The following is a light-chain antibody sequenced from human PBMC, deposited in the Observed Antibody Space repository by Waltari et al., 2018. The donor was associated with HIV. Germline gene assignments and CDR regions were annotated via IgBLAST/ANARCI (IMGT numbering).Light chain of an antibody. CDR1: RSDIGTNY. Sequence: QSVLTQPPSTSGTPGQTVPIPCSGTRSDIGTNYVYWYQQVPGTAPKLLIYRNIQRPSGVPARFSGSKSGTSASLAISGLRSEDEAHYHCASWDDSLGGRWVFGGGTKLTVL. V-gene: IGLV1-47*01. CDR3: ASWDDSLGGRWV. CDR2: RNI. J-gene: IGLJ3*02.